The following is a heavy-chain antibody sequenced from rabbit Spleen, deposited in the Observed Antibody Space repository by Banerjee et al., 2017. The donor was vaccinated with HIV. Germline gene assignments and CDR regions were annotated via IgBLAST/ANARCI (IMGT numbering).Heavy chain of an antibody. CDR1: GFSFSSGYW. CDR3: TTMADSGGYLYL. V-gene: IGHV1S45*01. CDR2: IYVDSGNS. J-gene: IGHJ4*01. D-gene: IGHD1-1*01. Sequence: QEQLEESGGDLVKPEGSLTLTCTASGFSFSSGYWICWVRQAPGKGLEWIACIYVDSGNSYYASWAKGRFTLSKTSSTTVTLQMTSLTGADTATYFCTTMADSGGYLYLWGPGTLVTVS.